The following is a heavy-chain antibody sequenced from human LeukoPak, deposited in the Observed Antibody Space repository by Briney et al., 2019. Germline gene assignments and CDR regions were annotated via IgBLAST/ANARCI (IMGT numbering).Heavy chain of an antibody. CDR2: INHSGST. CDR1: GGSFSGYY. CDR3: ARGWHYDSSPPYYFDY. D-gene: IGHD3-22*01. Sequence: SETLSLTCAVYGGSFSGYYWSWICQPPGEGLEGMGEINHSGSTNYNPSLKSRVTISVDTSKNQFSLKLTSVPAADTAVYYCARGWHYDSSPPYYFDYWGQGTLVTVSS. V-gene: IGHV4-34*01. J-gene: IGHJ4*02.